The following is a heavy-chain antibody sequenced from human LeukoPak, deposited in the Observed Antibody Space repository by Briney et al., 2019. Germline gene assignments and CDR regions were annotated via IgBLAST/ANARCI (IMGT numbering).Heavy chain of an antibody. J-gene: IGHJ4*02. Sequence: SETLSLTCTVSGGSISSYYWSWIRQPPGKGLEWIGYIYYSGSTNYNPSLKSRVTVSVDTSKNQFSLKLSSVTAADTAVYYCAGCYDSSGFLFDYWRQGTLVTVSS. D-gene: IGHD3-22*01. CDR1: GGSISSYY. CDR3: AGCYDSSGFLFDY. CDR2: IYYSGST. V-gene: IGHV4-59*01.